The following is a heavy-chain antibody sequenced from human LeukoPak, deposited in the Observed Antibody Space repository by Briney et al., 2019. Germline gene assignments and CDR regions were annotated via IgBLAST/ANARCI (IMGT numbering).Heavy chain of an antibody. CDR2: TSSDLNVK. CDR3: ARVGYYGSGSPPSLYFDY. D-gene: IGHD3-10*01. Sequence: GGSLRLSCAASGFTFRNYVIHWVRQAPGKGLEWVAVTSSDLNVKLYADSVKGRFTISRDNSRSTLYLQMNSLRPEDTAIYYCARVGYYGSGSPPSLYFDYWGQGTLVTVSS. CDR1: GFTFRNYV. V-gene: IGHV3-30-3*01. J-gene: IGHJ4*02.